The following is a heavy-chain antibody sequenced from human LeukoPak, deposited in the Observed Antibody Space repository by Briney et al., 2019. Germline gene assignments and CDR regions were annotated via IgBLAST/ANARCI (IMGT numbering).Heavy chain of an antibody. CDR3: ARGPYCSGGSCYSYYYGMDV. CDR1: GGSFSGYY. Sequence: SETLSLTCAVYGGSFSGYYWSWIRQPPGKGLEWIGEINHSGSTNYNPSLKSRVTISVDTSKNQFSLKLSSVTAADTAVYYCARGPYCSGGSCYSYYYGMDVWGQGTTVTVSS. V-gene: IGHV4-34*01. D-gene: IGHD2-15*01. J-gene: IGHJ6*02. CDR2: INHSGST.